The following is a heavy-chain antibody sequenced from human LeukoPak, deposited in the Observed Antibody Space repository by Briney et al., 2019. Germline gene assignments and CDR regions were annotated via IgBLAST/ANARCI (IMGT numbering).Heavy chain of an antibody. J-gene: IGHJ4*02. D-gene: IGHD6-13*01. CDR1: GFTFSSYW. CDR3: ATSFGPVIAAAGTGAD. CDR2: ISGSGSST. V-gene: IGHV3-23*01. Sequence: GGSLRLSCAASGFTFSSYWMSWVRQAPGKGLEWVSYISGSGSSTYYADSVKGRFTISRDNSKNTLYLQMNSLRAEDTAVYYCATSFGPVIAAAGTGADWGQGTLVTISS.